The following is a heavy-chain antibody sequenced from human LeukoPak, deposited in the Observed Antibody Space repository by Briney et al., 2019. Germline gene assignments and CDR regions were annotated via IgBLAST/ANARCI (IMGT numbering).Heavy chain of an antibody. J-gene: IGHJ2*01. CDR1: GFTFSSYA. CDR2: ISYDGSNK. Sequence: GGSLRLSCAASGFTFSSYAMHWVRQAPGKGLEWVAVISYDGSNKYYADSVKGRFTISRDNSKNTLYLQMNSLRAEDTAVYYCAREAGKRYFDLWGRGTLVTVPS. V-gene: IGHV3-30*04. CDR3: AREAGKRYFDL.